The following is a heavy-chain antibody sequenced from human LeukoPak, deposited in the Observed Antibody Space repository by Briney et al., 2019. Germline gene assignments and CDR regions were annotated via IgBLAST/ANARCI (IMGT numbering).Heavy chain of an antibody. D-gene: IGHD3/OR15-3a*01. Sequence: GRSLRLSCAASGFTFDDYAMHWVRQAPGKGLEWVSGINWNSVRIVYADSVKGRFTISRDNTTNSLYLQMNSLRAEDTALYYCAKDMGDFWTGYPMDVWGKGTTVTVSS. V-gene: IGHV3-9*01. CDR3: AKDMGDFWTGYPMDV. CDR1: GFTFDDYA. J-gene: IGHJ6*03. CDR2: INWNSVRI.